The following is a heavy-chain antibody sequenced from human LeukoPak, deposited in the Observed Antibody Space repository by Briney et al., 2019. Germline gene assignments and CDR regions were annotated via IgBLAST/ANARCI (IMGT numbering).Heavy chain of an antibody. J-gene: IGHJ4*02. Sequence: SETLSLTCTVSGGSISSSSYYWGWIRQPPGKGLEWIGSIYYSGSTYYNPSLKSRVTISVDTSKNQFSLKLSSVTAADTAVYYCARNTYYYDSSGTDYWGQGTLVTVSS. CDR1: GGSISSSSYY. CDR2: IYYSGST. CDR3: ARNTYYYDSSGTDY. V-gene: IGHV4-39*01. D-gene: IGHD3-22*01.